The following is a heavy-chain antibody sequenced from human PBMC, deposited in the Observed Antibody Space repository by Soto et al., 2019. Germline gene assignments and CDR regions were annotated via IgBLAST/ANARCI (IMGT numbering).Heavy chain of an antibody. CDR3: TIGSWSAETFDV. CDR1: GGTFTTYT. J-gene: IGHJ3*01. D-gene: IGHD2-2*01. V-gene: IGHV1-69*02. Sequence: QVHLIQSWAEVKKPGSSVKVSCKAAGGTFTTYTLIWVRQAPGHGLEWMGRIIPMLTVTNSAQKFQGRLTLTADKATCTAFRELTSLRSEDTTVYYGTIGSWSAETFDVGGQGTKVTVSS. CDR2: IIPMLTVT.